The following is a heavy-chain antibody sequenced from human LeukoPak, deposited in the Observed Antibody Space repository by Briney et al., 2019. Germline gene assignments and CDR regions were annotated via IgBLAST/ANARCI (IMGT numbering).Heavy chain of an antibody. D-gene: IGHD1-7*01. CDR2: IIPIFGTA. J-gene: IGHJ5*02. Sequence: SVKVSCKASRGTFSSYAISWVRQAPGQGLEWMGGIIPIFGTANYAQKFQGRVTIATDESTSTAYMELSSLRSEDTAVYYCASARYNWNYSPPDHWGQGTLVTVSS. CDR3: ASARYNWNYSPPDH. CDR1: RGTFSSYA. V-gene: IGHV1-69*05.